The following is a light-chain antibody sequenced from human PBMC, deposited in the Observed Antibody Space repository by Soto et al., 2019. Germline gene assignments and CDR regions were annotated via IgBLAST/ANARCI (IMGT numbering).Light chain of an antibody. Sequence: DLQMTQSPSTLSASVGDRVTITCRASQRISSWLAWYQQKPGTAPTLLIYKASSLESGVPSRFSGSGSGTEFTLTIRSLQSEDFAIYYCQQYNTWPPWTFGQGTKVDIK. CDR2: KAS. V-gene: IGKV1-5*03. J-gene: IGKJ1*01. CDR1: QRISSW. CDR3: QQYNTWPPWT.